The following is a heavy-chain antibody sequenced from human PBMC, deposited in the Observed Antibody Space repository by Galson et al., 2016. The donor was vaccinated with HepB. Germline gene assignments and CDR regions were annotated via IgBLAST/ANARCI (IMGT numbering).Heavy chain of an antibody. J-gene: IGHJ1*01. CDR3: ANGRKSMTRY. CDR2: ISVSDGAR. Sequence: SLRLSCAASEFSLKNYVMNWVRQDPGKGLEWASGISVSDGAREYADSVKGRFTVSRDDSQNTVYLQMNSLRAEDTAIYYCANGRKSMTRYWGQGTLVTVSS. CDR1: EFSLKNYV. D-gene: IGHD2-21*01. V-gene: IGHV3-23*01.